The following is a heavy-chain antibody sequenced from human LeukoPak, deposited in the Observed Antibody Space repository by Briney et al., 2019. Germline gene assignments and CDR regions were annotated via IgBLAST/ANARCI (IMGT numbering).Heavy chain of an antibody. CDR1: GFTFSSYG. Sequence: GRSLRLSCAASGFTFSSYGMHWVRQAPGKGLEWVAVISYDGSNKYYADSVKGRFTISRDNSKNTLYLQMTSLRAEDTAVYYCAKDREYYYDSSGYYYYYYGMDVWGQGTTVTVSS. CDR3: AKDREYYYDSSGYYYYYYGMDV. D-gene: IGHD3-22*01. CDR2: ISYDGSNK. J-gene: IGHJ6*02. V-gene: IGHV3-30*18.